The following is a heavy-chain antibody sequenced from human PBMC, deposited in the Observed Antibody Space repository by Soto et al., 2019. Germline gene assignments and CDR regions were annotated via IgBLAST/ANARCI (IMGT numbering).Heavy chain of an antibody. CDR1: GGTFSSYA. CDR2: IIPIFDTA. CDR3: ARDRGKQWLTAPYYYYGMDV. Sequence: SVKVSCKASGGTFSSYAISWVRQAPGQGLEWMGGIIPIFDTANYAQKFQERVTITRDMSTGTAYMELSRLRSDDTAVYYCARDRGKQWLTAPYYYYGMDVWGQGTTVTVSS. J-gene: IGHJ6*02. D-gene: IGHD6-19*01. V-gene: IGHV1-69*05.